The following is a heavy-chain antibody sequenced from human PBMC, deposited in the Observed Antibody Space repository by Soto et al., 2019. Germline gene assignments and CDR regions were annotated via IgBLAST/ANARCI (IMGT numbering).Heavy chain of an antibody. V-gene: IGHV4-39*01. D-gene: IGHD2-8*01. CDR3: ARHPTIAELMVYATHYFDH. CDR2: IYYTGST. J-gene: IGHJ4*02. Sequence: ETLSLTCTFSGGSISSTTYYWGWIRQPPGKGLEWIGSIYYTGSTHYNPALKSRVTISVDTSKNQFSLKLSSVTAADTAVYYCARHPTIAELMVYATHYFDHWGQGTLVTVSS. CDR1: GGSISSTTYY.